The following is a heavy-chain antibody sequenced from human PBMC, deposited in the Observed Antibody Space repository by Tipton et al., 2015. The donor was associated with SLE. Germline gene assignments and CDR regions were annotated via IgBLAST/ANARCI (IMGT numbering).Heavy chain of an antibody. CDR1: RDSFTNYW. Sequence: QLVQSGAEVKKPGESLKISCKGSRDSFTNYWIGWVRQMPGKGLEWMGSIHPADSHTRYSPSFQGQVTISADKSISTAYLQWSSLKASDTAMYYCARSEWAAHDAFDIWGQGTMVTVSS. V-gene: IGHV5-51*03. J-gene: IGHJ3*02. CDR3: ARSEWAAHDAFDI. D-gene: IGHD6-6*01. CDR2: IHPADSHT.